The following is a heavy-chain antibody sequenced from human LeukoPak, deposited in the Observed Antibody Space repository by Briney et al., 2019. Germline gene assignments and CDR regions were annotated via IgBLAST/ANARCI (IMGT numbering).Heavy chain of an antibody. CDR3: ARALGYGGLFDY. D-gene: IGHD4-23*01. J-gene: IGHJ4*02. V-gene: IGHV4-34*01. CDR2: INHSGST. CDR1: GGSFSGYY. Sequence: SETLSLTCAVYGGSFSGYYWSWIRQPPGKGLERIGEINHSGSTNYNPSLKSRVTISVDTSKNQFSLELSSVTAADTAVYYCARALGYGGLFDYWGQGTLVTVSS.